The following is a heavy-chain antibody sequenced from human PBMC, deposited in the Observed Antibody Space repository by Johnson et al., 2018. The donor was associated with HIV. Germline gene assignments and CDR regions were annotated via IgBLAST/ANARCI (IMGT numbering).Heavy chain of an antibody. CDR1: GFIFSDYY. V-gene: IGHV3-11*04. J-gene: IGHJ3*02. CDR3: ARRTVVTPGAFDI. D-gene: IGHD4-23*01. CDR2: IISSCSTI. Sequence: VQLVESGGGLVKPGGSLRLSCAASGFIFSDYYMSWIRQAPGKGLEWVSYIISSCSTIYYADSVKGRFTISRDNAKNTLYLQMNSLRAEDTAVYYCARRTVVTPGAFDIWGQGTMVTVSS.